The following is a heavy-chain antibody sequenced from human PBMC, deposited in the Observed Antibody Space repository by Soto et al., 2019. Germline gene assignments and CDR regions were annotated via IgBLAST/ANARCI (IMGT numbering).Heavy chain of an antibody. CDR1: GGSISSYF. D-gene: IGHD3-22*01. CDR3: ARDRDTMTLEHWFDP. J-gene: IGHJ5*02. Sequence: SETLSLTCTVSGGSISSYFWSWIRQPAGKGLEWIGRIYTSGSTNYNPSLKSRVTMSVDTSKNQFSLKLSSVTAADTAVYYCARDRDTMTLEHWFDPWGQGTLVTVSS. V-gene: IGHV4-4*07. CDR2: IYTSGST.